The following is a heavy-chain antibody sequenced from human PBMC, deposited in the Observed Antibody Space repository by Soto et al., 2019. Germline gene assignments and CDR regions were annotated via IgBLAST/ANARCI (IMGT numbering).Heavy chain of an antibody. CDR3: GRGYCSGGSCSRGDYYYYMDV. CDR2: INHSGST. Sequence: SETLSLTCAVYGGSFSGYYWSWIRQPPGKGLEWIGEINHSGSTNYNPSLKSRVTISVDTSKNQFSLKLSSVTAADTAVYYCGRGYCSGGSCSRGDYYYYMDVWGKGATVTVSS. V-gene: IGHV4-34*01. CDR1: GGSFSGYY. D-gene: IGHD2-15*01. J-gene: IGHJ6*03.